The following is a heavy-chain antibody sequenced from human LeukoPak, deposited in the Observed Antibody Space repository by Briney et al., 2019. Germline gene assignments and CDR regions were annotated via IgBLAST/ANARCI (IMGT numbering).Heavy chain of an antibody. J-gene: IGHJ4*02. CDR3: AKDLNRVTIFGVVTSTQYYFDY. CDR2: IRYDGSNK. CDR1: GFTFSSCG. D-gene: IGHD3-3*01. Sequence: GGSLRLSCAASGFTFSSCGMHWVRQAPGKGLEWVAFIRYDGSNKYYADSVKGRFTISRDNSKNTLYLQMNSLRAEDTAEYYCAKDLNRVTIFGVVTSTQYYFDYWGQGTLVTVSS. V-gene: IGHV3-30*02.